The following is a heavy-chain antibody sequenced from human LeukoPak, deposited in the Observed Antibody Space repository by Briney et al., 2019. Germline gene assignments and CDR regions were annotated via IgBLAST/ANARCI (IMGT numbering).Heavy chain of an antibody. J-gene: IGHJ5*02. CDR1: GFTFSSYS. D-gene: IGHD2-15*01. V-gene: IGHV3-21*01. CDR3: ARGAGYCSGGSCANWFDP. Sequence: PGGSLRLSCAASGFTFSSYSMNWVRQAPGKGLEWVSSISSSSYIYYADSVKGRFTISRDNAKNSLYLQMNSLRAEDTAVYYCARGAGYCSGGSCANWFDPWGQGTLVTVSS. CDR2: ISSSSYI.